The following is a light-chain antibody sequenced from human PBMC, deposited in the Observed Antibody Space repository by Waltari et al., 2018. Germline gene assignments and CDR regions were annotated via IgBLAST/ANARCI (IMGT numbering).Light chain of an antibody. Sequence: QSVLTQPPSMSGTPGQRVTISCSGSSSNIGNNYVCWYQQLPGTAPKLLIYNSDQRPSGVPGRFSGSTSGTSASLAISGLRSEDDGDYYCAAWDDSVTGEVFGGGTRLTVL. CDR2: NSD. CDR3: AAWDDSVTGEV. CDR1: SSNIGNNY. V-gene: IGLV1-47*01. J-gene: IGLJ3*02.